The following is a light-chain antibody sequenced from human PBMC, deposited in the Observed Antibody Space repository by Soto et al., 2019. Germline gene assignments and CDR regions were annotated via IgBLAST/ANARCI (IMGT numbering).Light chain of an antibody. CDR1: QSISSW. CDR2: TAS. V-gene: IGKV1-5*01. CDR3: QQIYDYPLT. Sequence: DIQMTQSPSTLSASVGDRVTITCRASQSISSWLAWYQQKPGKAPNLLIYTASTLQSGVPSRFTGSGSGTEFSLTVSSLQPEDSATYYCQQIYDYPLTFGGGTKVDIK. J-gene: IGKJ4*01.